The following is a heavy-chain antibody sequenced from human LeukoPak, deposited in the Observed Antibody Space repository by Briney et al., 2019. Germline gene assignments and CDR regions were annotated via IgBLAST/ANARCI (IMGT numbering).Heavy chain of an antibody. CDR3: ARRRGSSWYFGY. CDR2: IYYSGST. Sequence: SETLSLTCTVSGGSVTVSDYYWDWIRQPPGKGLEWIGSIYYSGSTYYNPSLKSRVTLFVDTSKNQFSLKLSSVTAADTSVYYCARRRGSSWYFGYWGQGTLVTLSS. CDR1: GGSVTVSDYY. J-gene: IGHJ4*02. D-gene: IGHD6-13*01. V-gene: IGHV4-39*01.